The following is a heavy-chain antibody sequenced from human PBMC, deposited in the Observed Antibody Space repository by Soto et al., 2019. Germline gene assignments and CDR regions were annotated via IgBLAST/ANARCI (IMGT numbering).Heavy chain of an antibody. D-gene: IGHD1-26*01. CDR3: ARDQLSGSFNFSYGMDV. Sequence: QVQLVESGGGVVQSARSLRLSCAASGFTFSRYAIHWVRQAPGKGLEWVAVISYNGGNKYYADSVKGRFTISRDNSKNTSYLQMNSLRGEDTAVYYCARDQLSGSFNFSYGMDVWGQGTTVIVSS. CDR1: GFTFSRYA. J-gene: IGHJ6*02. V-gene: IGHV3-30-3*01. CDR2: ISYNGGNK.